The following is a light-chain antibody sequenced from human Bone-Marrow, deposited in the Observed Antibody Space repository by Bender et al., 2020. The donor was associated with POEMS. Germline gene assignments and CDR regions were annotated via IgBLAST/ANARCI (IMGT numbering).Light chain of an antibody. CDR1: SSDIGGDNY. J-gene: IGLJ2*01. CDR3: SSYTDSGTLV. Sequence: QSALTQPASVSGSPGQTITISCSGVSSDIGGDNYVSWYQHHSGKAPTLTIDDVGYRPSGVSGRFSGSKSGNTASLTISGLRAEDEADYYCSSYTDSGTLVFGGGTKLTVL. V-gene: IGLV2-14*03. CDR2: DVG.